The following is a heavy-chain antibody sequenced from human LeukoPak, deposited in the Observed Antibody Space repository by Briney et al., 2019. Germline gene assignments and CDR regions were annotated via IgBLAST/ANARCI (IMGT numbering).Heavy chain of an antibody. CDR1: GFTFSSYW. V-gene: IGHV3-7*03. Sequence: SGGSLRLSCAASGFTFSSYWMSWVRQAPGKGLEWVANIKQDGSEKYYVDSVKGRFTISRDNSKNTLYLQMNSLRAEDTAVYYCAKDRHSDYGLGGFDIWGQGTRVTVSS. D-gene: IGHD4-17*01. J-gene: IGHJ3*02. CDR2: IKQDGSEK. CDR3: AKDRHSDYGLGGFDI.